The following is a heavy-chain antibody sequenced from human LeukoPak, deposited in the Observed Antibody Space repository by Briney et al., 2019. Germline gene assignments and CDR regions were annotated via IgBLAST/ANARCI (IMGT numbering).Heavy chain of an antibody. D-gene: IGHD6-13*01. CDR2: IYTSGST. Sequence: SETLSLTCTVSGGSISSYYWSWIRQPAGKGLEWIGRIYTSGSTNYNPSLKSRVTMSVDTSKNQFSLKLSSVTAADTAVYYCAITPFEQQLVPFWGQGTLVTVSS. CDR3: AITPFEQQLVPF. CDR1: GGSISSYY. V-gene: IGHV4-4*07. J-gene: IGHJ4*02.